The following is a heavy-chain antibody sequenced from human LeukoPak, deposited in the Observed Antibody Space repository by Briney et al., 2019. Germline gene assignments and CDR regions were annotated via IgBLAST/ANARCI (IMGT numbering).Heavy chain of an antibody. CDR2: IIPIFGTA. CDR3: ARSAAADANPFDY. Sequence: GASVKVSCKASGYTFTSYGISWVRQAPGQGLEWMGGIIPIFGTANYAQKFQGRVTITADESTSTAYMELSSLRSEDTAVYYCARSAAADANPFDYWGQGTLVTVSS. CDR1: GYTFTSYG. D-gene: IGHD6-13*01. V-gene: IGHV1-69*13. J-gene: IGHJ4*02.